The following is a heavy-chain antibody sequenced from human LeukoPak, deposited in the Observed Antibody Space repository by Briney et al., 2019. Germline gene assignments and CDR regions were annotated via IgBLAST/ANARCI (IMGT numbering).Heavy chain of an antibody. V-gene: IGHV3-21*04. CDR1: GFTFTSYS. Sequence: GESLRLSCAASGFTFTSYSMNWVRQAPGKGLEWVSSISSSSLYIYYADSVRGRFTISRDNAKNSLYLQMNSLRAEDTAVYYCAKEFIAVAGGDFQHWGQGTLVTVSS. J-gene: IGHJ1*01. D-gene: IGHD6-19*01. CDR2: ISSSSLYI. CDR3: AKEFIAVAGGDFQH.